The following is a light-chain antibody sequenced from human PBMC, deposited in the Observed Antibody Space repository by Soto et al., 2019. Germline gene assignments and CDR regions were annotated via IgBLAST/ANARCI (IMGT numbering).Light chain of an antibody. J-gene: IGKJ4*01. Sequence: EIVLTQSPATLSVSPGERATLSCRASQSVSSYLVWYQQKPGQGPRLLIYDASNRATGIPARFSGSGSGTDFTLTISSLEPEDCAVYYCQQRSNWPPEFTFGGGTKVEIK. CDR2: DAS. V-gene: IGKV3-11*01. CDR3: QQRSNWPPEFT. CDR1: QSVSSY.